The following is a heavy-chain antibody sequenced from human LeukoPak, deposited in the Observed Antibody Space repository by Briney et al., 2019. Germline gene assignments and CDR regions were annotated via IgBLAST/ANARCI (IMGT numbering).Heavy chain of an antibody. CDR3: AKSLESTNYYYHMDV. J-gene: IGHJ6*03. Sequence: SGGSLRLSCAASGFTFSSYGMHWVRQAPGKGLEWVAFIRSDGSNKYSADSVKGRFTISRDNSKNTLYLQMNSLRAEDTAVYYCAKSLESTNYYYHMDVWGKGTTVTISS. CDR1: GFTFSSYG. V-gene: IGHV3-30*02. D-gene: IGHD2-2*01. CDR2: IRSDGSNK.